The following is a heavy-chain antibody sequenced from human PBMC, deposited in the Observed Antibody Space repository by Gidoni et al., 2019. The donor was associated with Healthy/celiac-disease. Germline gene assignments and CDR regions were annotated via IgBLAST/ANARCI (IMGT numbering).Heavy chain of an antibody. V-gene: IGHV3-33*01. CDR2: IWYDGSNK. D-gene: IGHD3-9*01. CDR3: ARESQTTYIRYFDWSGMDV. J-gene: IGHJ6*02. Sequence: QVQLVESGGGVVQPGRSLRLSCAASGFTFSSYGMHWVRQAPGKGLEWVAVIWYDGSNKYYADSVKGRFTISRDNSKNTLYLQMNSLRAEDTAVYYCARESQTTYIRYFDWSGMDVWGQGTTVTVSS. CDR1: GFTFSSYG.